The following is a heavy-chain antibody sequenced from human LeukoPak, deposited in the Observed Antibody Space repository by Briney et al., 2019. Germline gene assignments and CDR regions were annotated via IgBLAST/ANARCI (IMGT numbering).Heavy chain of an antibody. CDR3: ARSPLTGYYYYFDY. CDR2: FYYGGNT. V-gene: IGHV4-39*07. CDR1: GGSISTSTYY. D-gene: IGHD3-9*01. Sequence: PSETLSLTCTVSGGSISTSTYYWGWIRQPPEKGLEWIGTFYYGGNTYYNPSLKSRVIISADTSKNQFSLKLSSVTAADTAVYYCARSPLTGYYYYFDYWGQGTLVTVSS. J-gene: IGHJ4*02.